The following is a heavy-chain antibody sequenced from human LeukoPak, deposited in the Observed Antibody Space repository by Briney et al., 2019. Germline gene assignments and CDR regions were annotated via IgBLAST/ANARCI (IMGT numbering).Heavy chain of an antibody. D-gene: IGHD2-21*02. CDR2: INPNSGGT. CDR1: GYTFTGYY. V-gene: IGHV1-2*02. CDR3: ARGIEGDPLDAFDI. J-gene: IGHJ3*02. Sequence: ASVKVSCKASGYTFTGYYMHWVRQAPGQGLEWMGWINPNSGGTNYAQKFQGRVTMTRDTSISTAYMELSRLRSDDTAVYYCARGIEGDPLDAFDIWGQGTMVTVSS.